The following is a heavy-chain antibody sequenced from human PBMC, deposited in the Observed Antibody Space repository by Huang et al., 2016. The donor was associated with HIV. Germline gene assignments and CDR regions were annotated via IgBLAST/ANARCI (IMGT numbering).Heavy chain of an antibody. Sequence: QVQLVQSGAEVKNPGASVRVSCKASGYTFTDSNIHWVRQAPGQGLGVMGWIKPKRGGTSYAQRVQGRVTMTRDTTISTVNMDLRRMQSDDTAVYFCARDWSFGSSTSPADWGQGTLVTVSS. CDR1: GYTFTDSN. CDR2: IKPKRGGT. CDR3: ARDWSFGSSTSPAD. V-gene: IGHV1-2*02. D-gene: IGHD6-6*01. J-gene: IGHJ4*02.